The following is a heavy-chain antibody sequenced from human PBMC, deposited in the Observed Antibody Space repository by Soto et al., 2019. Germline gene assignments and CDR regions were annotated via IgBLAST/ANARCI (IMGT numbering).Heavy chain of an antibody. J-gene: IGHJ4*02. Sequence: SVKVSCKASGGTFCSQGIAWVREAPGQGPEWMGGFIAMLGTPTYAKKVQGRATISADESLTSSFLELRSLRSEDTGVYFCARGAMANLGYWGRGTVVTVST. V-gene: IGHV1-69*13. D-gene: IGHD5-18*01. CDR1: GGTFCSQG. CDR2: FIAMLGTP. CDR3: ARGAMANLGY.